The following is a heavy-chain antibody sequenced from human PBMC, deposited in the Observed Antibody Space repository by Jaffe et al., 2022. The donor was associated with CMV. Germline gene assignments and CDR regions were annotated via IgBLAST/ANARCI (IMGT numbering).Heavy chain of an antibody. J-gene: IGHJ4*02. CDR3: ARILEPHHFDR. D-gene: IGHD1-1*01. CDR1: GFTFSSYS. V-gene: IGHV3-21*01. CDR2: TSNTGTNK. Sequence: EVQLVESGGGLVNPGGSLRLSCAASGFTFSSYSMIWVRQAPGKGLEWVSSTSNTGTNKHYADSVKGRFTISRDNAKNSLYLSMDSLRAEDTAVYFCARILEPHHFDRWGQGTLVTVSS.